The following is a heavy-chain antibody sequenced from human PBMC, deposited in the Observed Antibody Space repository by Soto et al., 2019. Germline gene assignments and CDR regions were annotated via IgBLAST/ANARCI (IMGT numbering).Heavy chain of an antibody. V-gene: IGHV3-33*01. D-gene: IGHD3-16*02. CDR1: GFTFSSYG. CDR2: IWYDGSDK. CDR3: ARVPSTRPDWGSYRWNIDY. J-gene: IGHJ4*02. Sequence: GGSLRLSCAASGFTFSSYGMHWVRQAPGKGLEWVAVIWYDGSDKYYADSVKGRFTISRDNSKNTLYLQMNSLRAEDTAVYYCARVPSTRPDWGSYRWNIDYWGQGTLVTVSS.